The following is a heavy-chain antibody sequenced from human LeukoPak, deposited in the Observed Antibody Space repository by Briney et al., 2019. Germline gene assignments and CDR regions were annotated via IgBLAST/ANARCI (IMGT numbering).Heavy chain of an antibody. CDR1: GFTFSSYW. Sequence: GGSLRLSCAASGFTFSSYWMSWVRQAPGKGLEWVANINRDGGEKYYVDSVKGRFTISRDNAKNSLYLQMNSLRADDTAVYYCVKDSPPRYSGSPPAYWGQGTLVTVSS. V-gene: IGHV3-7*03. J-gene: IGHJ4*02. CDR3: VKDSPPRYSGSPPAY. D-gene: IGHD1-26*01. CDR2: INRDGGEK.